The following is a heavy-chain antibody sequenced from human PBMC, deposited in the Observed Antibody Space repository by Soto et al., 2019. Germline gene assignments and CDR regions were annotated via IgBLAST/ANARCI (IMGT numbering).Heavy chain of an antibody. CDR1: GGSISSSSYY. Sequence: QLQLQESGPGLVKPSETLSLTCTVSGGSISSSSYYWGWIRQPPGKGLEWIGSIYYSGSTYYNPSLKSRVTISVDTSKNQFSLKLSSVTAADTAVYYCARHSEVRGVIQYSFDYWGQGTLVTVSS. CDR3: ARHSEVRGVIQYSFDY. V-gene: IGHV4-39*01. D-gene: IGHD3-10*01. CDR2: IYYSGST. J-gene: IGHJ4*02.